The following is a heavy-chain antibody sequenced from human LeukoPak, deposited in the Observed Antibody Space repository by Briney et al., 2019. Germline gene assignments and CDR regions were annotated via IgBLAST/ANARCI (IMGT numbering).Heavy chain of an antibody. CDR3: ARRLRDIVVVPAAMSVDY. V-gene: IGHV1-69*05. CDR1: GYTFTGYY. J-gene: IGHJ4*02. CDR2: IIPIFGTA. D-gene: IGHD2-2*01. Sequence: GASVKVSCKASGYTFTGYYMHWVRQAPGQGLEWMGGIIPIFGTANYAQKFQGRVTITTDESTSTAYMELSSLRSEDTAVYYCARRLRDIVVVPAAMSVDYWGQGTLVTVSS.